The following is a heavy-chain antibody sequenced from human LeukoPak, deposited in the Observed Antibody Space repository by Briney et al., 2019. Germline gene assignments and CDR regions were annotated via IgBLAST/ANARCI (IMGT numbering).Heavy chain of an antibody. D-gene: IGHD6-13*01. J-gene: IGHJ4*02. CDR1: GLTYTNHW. Sequence: SGGSLRLSCAASGLTYTNHWMIWVRPPPGKGLEGVANIKQYGRQKYYLDSLKGRFTISRDDGKTSLYLQMNSLRAEDTAVYYCARGAFLSRSSWVDYWGQGTLVTVSS. V-gene: IGHV3-7*03. CDR3: ARGAFLSRSSWVDY. CDR2: IKQYGRQK.